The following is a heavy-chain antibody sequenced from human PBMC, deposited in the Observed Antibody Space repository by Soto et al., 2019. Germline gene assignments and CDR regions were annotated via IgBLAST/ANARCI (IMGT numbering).Heavy chain of an antibody. D-gene: IGHD3-16*01. J-gene: IGHJ6*02. V-gene: IGHV3-30*18. CDR2: ISYDGSNK. Sequence: PGGSLRLSCAASGFTFSSYSMNWVRQAPGKGLEWVAVISYDGSNKYYADSVKGRFTISRDNSKNTLYLQMNSLRAEDTAVYYCAKDLWPRRQPYYYYGMDVWGQGTTVTVSS. CDR3: AKDLWPRRQPYYYYGMDV. CDR1: GFTFSSYS.